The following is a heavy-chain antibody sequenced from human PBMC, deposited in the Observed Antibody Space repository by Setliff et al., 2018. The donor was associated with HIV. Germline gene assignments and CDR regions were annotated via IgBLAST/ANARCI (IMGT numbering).Heavy chain of an antibody. V-gene: IGHV3-49*04. D-gene: IGHD1-26*01. CDR1: GFTFGDYA. Sequence: GGSLRLSCTASGFTFGDYAMSWVRQAPGKGLEWVGFIRSKAYGGTTEYAASVKGRFTISRDDSKSIAYLQMNSLKTEDTAVYYCTRESGRSWGHLYYFDYWGQGTLVTVSS. CDR2: IRSKAYGGTT. CDR3: TRESGRSWGHLYYFDY. J-gene: IGHJ4*02.